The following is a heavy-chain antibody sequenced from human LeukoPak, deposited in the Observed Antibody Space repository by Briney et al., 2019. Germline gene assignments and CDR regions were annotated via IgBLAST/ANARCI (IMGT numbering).Heavy chain of an antibody. J-gene: IGHJ6*02. D-gene: IGHD2-2*01. CDR3: ARDGAYCSSTSCYANYYYGVDV. CDR1: GFTFSSYW. CDR2: IKQDGSEK. V-gene: IGHV3-7*03. Sequence: PGGSLRLSCAASGFTFSSYWMSWVRQAPGKGLEWVANIKQDGSEKYYVDSVKGRFTISRDNAKNSLYLQMNSLRAEDTAVYYCARDGAYCSSTSCYANYYYGVDVWGQGTTVTVSS.